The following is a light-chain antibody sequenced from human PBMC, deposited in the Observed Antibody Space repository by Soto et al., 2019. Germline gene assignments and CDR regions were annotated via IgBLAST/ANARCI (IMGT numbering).Light chain of an antibody. V-gene: IGKV3-15*01. Sequence: EIFMTQSPATLSVSQWEIVSLSCRASQSVNSKLAWYQQKPGQAPRLLIYGASTRATGIPARFSGSGSGTEFTLTISSLQSEDFAVYYCQQYNNWPPITFGQGTRLEI. CDR2: GAS. CDR1: QSVNSK. CDR3: QQYNNWPPIT. J-gene: IGKJ5*01.